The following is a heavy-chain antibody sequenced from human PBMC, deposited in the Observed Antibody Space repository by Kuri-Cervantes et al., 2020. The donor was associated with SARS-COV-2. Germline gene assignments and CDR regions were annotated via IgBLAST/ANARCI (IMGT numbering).Heavy chain of an antibody. CDR3: AKDSGHQLHYVYYYYGMDV. Sequence: LSLTCAASGFTFSSYAMSWVRQAQGKGLEWVSAISGSGGSTYYADSVKGRFTISRDNSKNTLYLQMNSLRAEDTAVYYCAKDSGHQLHYVYYYYGMDVWGQGTTVTVSS. D-gene: IGHD2-2*01. J-gene: IGHJ6*02. V-gene: IGHV3-23*01. CDR1: GFTFSSYA. CDR2: ISGSGGST.